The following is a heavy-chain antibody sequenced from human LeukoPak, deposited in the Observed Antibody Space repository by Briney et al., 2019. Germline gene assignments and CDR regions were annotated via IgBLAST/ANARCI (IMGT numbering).Heavy chain of an antibody. CDR1: GGTFSSYA. CDR2: IIPIFGTA. J-gene: IGHJ4*02. V-gene: IGHV1-69*06. Sequence: SVKVSCKASGGTFSSYAISWVRQAPGQGLEWMGGIIPIFGTANYAQKFQGRVTITADKSTSTAYMELSSLRSEDTAVYYCARAPRSRWLQFSYWGQGTLVTVSS. D-gene: IGHD5-24*01. CDR3: ARAPRSRWLQFSY.